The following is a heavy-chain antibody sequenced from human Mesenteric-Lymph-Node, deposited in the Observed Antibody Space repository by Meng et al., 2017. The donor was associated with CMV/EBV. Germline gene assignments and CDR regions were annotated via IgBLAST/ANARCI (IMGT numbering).Heavy chain of an antibody. D-gene: IGHD6-19*01. CDR2: ISSSSSYI. J-gene: IGHJ6*02. V-gene: IGHV3-21*01. CDR1: GFTFSSYS. CDR3: ARVLEYSSGWYKRGYYYGMDV. Sequence: GESLKIPCAASGFTFSSYSMNWVRQAPGKGLEWVSSISSSSSYIYYADSVKGRFTIPRDNAKNSLYLQMNSLRAEDTAVYYCARVLEYSSGWYKRGYYYGMDVWGQGTTVTVSS.